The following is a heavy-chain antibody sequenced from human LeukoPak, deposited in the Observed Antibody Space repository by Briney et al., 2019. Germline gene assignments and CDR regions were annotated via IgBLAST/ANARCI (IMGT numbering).Heavy chain of an antibody. Sequence: PGGSLRLSCAASGFTFSSYAMSWVRQAPGKGLEWVSAISGSGGSTYYADSVKGRFTISRDNSKNTLYLQMNSLRAEDTAVYYCAEDRRYFDGFDYWGQGTLVTVSS. J-gene: IGHJ4*02. CDR1: GFTFSSYA. V-gene: IGHV3-23*01. D-gene: IGHD3-9*01. CDR2: ISGSGGST. CDR3: AEDRRYFDGFDY.